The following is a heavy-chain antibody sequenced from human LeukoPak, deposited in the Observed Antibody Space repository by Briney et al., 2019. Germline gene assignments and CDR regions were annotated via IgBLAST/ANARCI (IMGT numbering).Heavy chain of an antibody. CDR2: INHSGST. V-gene: IGHV4-34*01. CDR3: ARGGGRDFDY. Sequence: SETLSLTCAVYGESFSGYYWSWIRLPPGKGLEWIGDINHSGSTNYNPSLKSRVTISVDTSKNQFSLNLNSVTAADTAVYYCARGGGRDFDYWGQGTLVTVSS. CDR1: GESFSGYY. J-gene: IGHJ4*02. D-gene: IGHD2-15*01.